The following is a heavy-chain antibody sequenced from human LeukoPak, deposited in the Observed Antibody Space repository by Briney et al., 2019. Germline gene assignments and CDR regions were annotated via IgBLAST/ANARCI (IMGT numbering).Heavy chain of an antibody. D-gene: IGHD3-16*01. V-gene: IGHV3-23*03. J-gene: IGHJ4*02. CDR2: IEGYGNTP. CDR1: GFIFNNYA. CDR3: AKDRPGGFYS. Sequence: GGSLRLSCAASGFIFNNYAMHWVRQAPGKGLEWVSIIEGYGNTPYYADSVKGRFIISRDNSKNTLYLQINSLRVEDTAVYFCAKDRPGGFYSWGQGNLVSVSS.